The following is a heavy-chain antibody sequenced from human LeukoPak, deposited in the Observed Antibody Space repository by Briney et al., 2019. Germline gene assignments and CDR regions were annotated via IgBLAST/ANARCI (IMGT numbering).Heavy chain of an antibody. V-gene: IGHV3-21*01. CDR2: MSSWNSYI. D-gene: IGHD3-10*01. CDR3: ARDVRGEETNWFDP. Sequence: GGSLRLSCAASGFTFSSYSMNWLRQAPGKGLEWVSPMSSWNSYIQYADSVKGRLPISRDNAKNSLYLQMHSQSAEDTAVYYCARDVRGEETNWFDPWGQGTLVTVFS. J-gene: IGHJ5*02. CDR1: GFTFSSYS.